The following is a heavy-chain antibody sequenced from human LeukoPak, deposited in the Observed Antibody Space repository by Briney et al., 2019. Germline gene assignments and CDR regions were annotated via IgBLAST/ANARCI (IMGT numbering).Heavy chain of an antibody. CDR2: ISGSGGST. CDR1: GFTFSNYD. V-gene: IGHV3-23*01. D-gene: IGHD4-17*01. J-gene: IGHJ6*03. Sequence: GGSLRLSCAASGFTFSNYDMSWVRQAPGKGLEWVSAISGSGGSTYYADSVKGRFTISRDNSKNTLYLQMNSLRAEDTAVYYCAKAVTPYYYYMDVWGKGTTVTVSS. CDR3: AKAVTPYYYYMDV.